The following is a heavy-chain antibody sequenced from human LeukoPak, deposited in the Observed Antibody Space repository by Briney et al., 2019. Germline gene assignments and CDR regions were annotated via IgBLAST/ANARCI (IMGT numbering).Heavy chain of an antibody. D-gene: IGHD3-3*01. V-gene: IGHV3-33*01. J-gene: IGHJ4*02. CDR1: GFTFSSYG. CDR2: IWYDGSNK. Sequence: PGGSLRLSWAASGFTFSSYGMHWVRQAPGKGLEGVAVIWYDGSNKYYADSVKGRFTISRDNSKNTLYLQMNSLRAEDTAVYYCARVGYDFWSGPTYFDYWGQGTLVTVSS. CDR3: ARVGYDFWSGPTYFDY.